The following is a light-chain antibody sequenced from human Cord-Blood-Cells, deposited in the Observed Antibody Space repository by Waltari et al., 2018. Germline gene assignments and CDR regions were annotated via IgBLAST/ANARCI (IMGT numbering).Light chain of an antibody. CDR1: QSISSY. Sequence: DIPMTQSPSSLSASVGDRLTITCRASQSISSYLNWYQQKPGKAPKLLIYAASSLQSGVPSRFSGSGSGTDFTLTISSLQPEDFATYYCQQSYSTLYSFGQGTKLEIK. CDR3: QQSYSTLYS. V-gene: IGKV1-39*01. CDR2: AAS. J-gene: IGKJ2*03.